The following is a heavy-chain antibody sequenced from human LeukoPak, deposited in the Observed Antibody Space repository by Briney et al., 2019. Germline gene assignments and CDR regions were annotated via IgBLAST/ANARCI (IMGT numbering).Heavy chain of an antibody. CDR2: IFHSGTT. CDR1: GGSIRSANW. Sequence: KASETLSLTCVVTGGSIRSANWWSWVRQPPGKGLEWIGEIFHSGTTNYSPSLKSRVTISVDISNNQVSLKMTSVTAADTAVYYCTRGPSLTAVNWGRGTLVTVSS. J-gene: IGHJ4*02. D-gene: IGHD7-27*01. CDR3: TRGPSLTAVN. V-gene: IGHV4-4*02.